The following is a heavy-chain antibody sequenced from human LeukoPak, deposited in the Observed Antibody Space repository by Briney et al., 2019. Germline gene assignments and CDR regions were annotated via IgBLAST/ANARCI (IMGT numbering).Heavy chain of an antibody. J-gene: IGHJ5*02. Sequence: ASVKVSCKASGYTFTGYYMHWVRQAPGQRLEWMGWINAGNGNTKYSQKFQGRVTITRDTSASTAYMELSSLRSEDTAVYYCARGGNYYDSSGYYQGTWGQGTLVTVSS. V-gene: IGHV1-3*01. CDR1: GYTFTGYY. CDR3: ARGGNYYDSSGYYQGT. D-gene: IGHD3-22*01. CDR2: INAGNGNT.